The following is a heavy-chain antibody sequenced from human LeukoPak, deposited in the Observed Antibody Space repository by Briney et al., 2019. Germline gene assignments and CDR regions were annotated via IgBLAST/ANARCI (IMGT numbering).Heavy chain of an antibody. V-gene: IGHV4-59*01. CDR1: GGSISSYY. Sequence: SETLSLTCTVSGGSISSYYWSWIRQPPGKGLEWIGYIYYSGSTNYNPSLKSRVTISVDTSKNQFSLKLSSVTAADTAVYYCARGGVVVPAAEEVGLDPWGQGTLVTVSS. CDR3: ARGGVVVPAAEEVGLDP. CDR2: IYYSGST. J-gene: IGHJ5*02. D-gene: IGHD2-2*01.